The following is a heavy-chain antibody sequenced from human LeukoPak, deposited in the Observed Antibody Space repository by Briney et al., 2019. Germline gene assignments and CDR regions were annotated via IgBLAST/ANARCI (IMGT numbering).Heavy chain of an antibody. V-gene: IGHV4-31*03. CDR3: ARFHVDTAMVNYFDY. CDR2: IYYSGST. Sequence: SQTLSLTCTVSGGSISSGGYCWSWIRQHPGKGLEWIGYIYYSGSTYYNPSLKSRVTISVDTSKNQFSLKLSSVTAADTAVYYCARFHVDTAMVNYFDYWGQGTLVTVSS. D-gene: IGHD5-18*01. J-gene: IGHJ4*02. CDR1: GGSISSGGYC.